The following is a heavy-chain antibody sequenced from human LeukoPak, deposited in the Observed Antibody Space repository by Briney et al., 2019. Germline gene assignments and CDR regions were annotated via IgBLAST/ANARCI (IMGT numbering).Heavy chain of an antibody. D-gene: IGHD2-2*01. CDR2: IYYSGST. CDR3: ARASLPRRSGDG. Sequence: SETLSLTCTVSGGSISSGDYYWSWIRQPPGKGLEWIGYIYYSGSTYYNPSLKSRVTISVDTSKNQFSLKLSSVTAADTAVYYCARASLPRRSGDGWGQGTKVTGSS. J-gene: IGHJ6*02. V-gene: IGHV4-30-4*01. CDR1: GGSISSGDYY.